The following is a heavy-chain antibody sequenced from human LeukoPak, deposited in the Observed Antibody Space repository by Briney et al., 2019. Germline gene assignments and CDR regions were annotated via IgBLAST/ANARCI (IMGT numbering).Heavy chain of an antibody. D-gene: IGHD1-26*01. V-gene: IGHV3-74*01. CDR2: IRSDGSTT. CDR3: VRDNRSYNFDY. J-gene: IGHJ4*02. Sequence: GGSLRLSCAASGFTFSRYWMHWVRQAPGKGLVWVSCIRSDGSTTSIADSAKGRFTISRDNAKNTVYMQMNSLRAEDTAVYYCVRDNRSYNFDYWGQGTLVTVSS. CDR1: GFTFSRYW.